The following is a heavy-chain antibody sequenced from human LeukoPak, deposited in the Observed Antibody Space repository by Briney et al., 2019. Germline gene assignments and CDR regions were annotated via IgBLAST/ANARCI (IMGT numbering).Heavy chain of an antibody. V-gene: IGHV3-21*01. D-gene: IGHD6-13*01. CDR3: ARGGYSSSWYPPPWFDP. Sequence: PGGSLRLSCAASGFTFSSYSMSWVRQAPGKGLEWVSSISSSSYIYYADSVKGRFTISRDNAKNSLYLQMNSLRAEDTAVYYCARGGYSSSWYPPPWFDPWGQGTLVTVSS. J-gene: IGHJ5*02. CDR1: GFTFSSYS. CDR2: ISSSSYI.